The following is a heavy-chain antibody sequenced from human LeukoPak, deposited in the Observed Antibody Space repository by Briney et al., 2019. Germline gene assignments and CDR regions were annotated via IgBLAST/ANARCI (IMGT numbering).Heavy chain of an antibody. CDR1: GFTFSNYD. CDR2: IRVNGGST. V-gene: IGHV3-23*01. D-gene: IGHD5-24*01. Sequence: PGGSLRLSCAASGFTFSNYDMNWVRQAPGKGLEWVSGIRVNGGSTYYADSVKGRFTISRDNSKNTLYLQMNSLRVDDTAVYYCAKGRADAYTFDYRGQGTLVTISS. J-gene: IGHJ4*02. CDR3: AKGRADAYTFDY.